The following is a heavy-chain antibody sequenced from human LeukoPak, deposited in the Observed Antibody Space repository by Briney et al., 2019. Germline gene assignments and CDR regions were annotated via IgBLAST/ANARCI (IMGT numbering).Heavy chain of an antibody. J-gene: IGHJ5*02. D-gene: IGHD6-19*01. V-gene: IGHV4-4*02. CDR1: GGSISSSNW. CDR2: IYHSGST. Sequence: SGTLSLTCAVSGGSISSSNWWSWVRQPPGKGLEWIGEIYHSGSTNYNPSLKSRVTISVDKSKNQFSLKLSSMTAADTAVYYCARDGTVAVGVRWFDPWGQGTLVTVSS. CDR3: ARDGTVAVGVRWFDP.